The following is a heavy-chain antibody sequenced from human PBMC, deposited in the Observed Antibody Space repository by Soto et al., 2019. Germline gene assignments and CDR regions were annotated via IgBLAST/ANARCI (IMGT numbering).Heavy chain of an antibody. CDR1: GGSSSGYY. Sequence: PSETLSLTCTVSGGSSSGYYWSRLRQPPGKGLEWIGYIYNIGSTNYNPSLRSRVTMSIDTSQEQFSLKLSSVTATDTAVYYCARHVNLPLAGTGFESWGRGTLVTVSS. V-gene: IGHV4-59*08. D-gene: IGHD6-19*01. CDR2: IYNIGST. CDR3: ARHVNLPLAGTGFES. J-gene: IGHJ4*02.